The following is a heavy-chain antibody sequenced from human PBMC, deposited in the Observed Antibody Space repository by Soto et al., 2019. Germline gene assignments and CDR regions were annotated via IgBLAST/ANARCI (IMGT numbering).Heavy chain of an antibody. CDR2: IYPGDSDT. Sequence: GESLKISCKGSGYSFTSYWIGWVRQMPGKGLEWMGIIYPGDSDTRYSPSFQGQVTISADKSISTAYLQWSSLKASDTAVYYCASSAGHPGDFFYYNGMDVWGQGTTVTVSS. D-gene: IGHD3-10*01. J-gene: IGHJ6*02. V-gene: IGHV5-51*01. CDR1: GYSFTSYW. CDR3: ASSAGHPGDFFYYNGMDV.